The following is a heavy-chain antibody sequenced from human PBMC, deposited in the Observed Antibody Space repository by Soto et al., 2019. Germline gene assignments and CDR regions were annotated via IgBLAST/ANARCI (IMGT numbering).Heavy chain of an antibody. CDR1: GYTFTSYY. CDR2: INPSGGST. J-gene: IGHJ4*02. D-gene: IGHD3-3*01. Sequence: AASVKVSCKASGYTFTSYYMHWVRQAPGQGLEWMGIINPSGGSTSYAQKFQGRVTMTRDTSTSTVYMELSSLRSEDTAVYYCARDSNSEPDLVIMGFNYFDYWGQGTLVTVSS. CDR3: ARDSNSEPDLVIMGFNYFDY. V-gene: IGHV1-46*01.